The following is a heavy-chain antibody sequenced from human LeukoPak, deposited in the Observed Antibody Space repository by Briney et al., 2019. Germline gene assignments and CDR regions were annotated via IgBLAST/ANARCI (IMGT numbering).Heavy chain of an antibody. J-gene: IGHJ5*02. Sequence: GASVKVSCKASGYDFTTYGISWVRQATGQGLEWMGWMNPNSGNTGYAQKFQGRVTMTRNTSISTAYMELSSLRSEDTAVYYCARRGGYTRFDPWGQGTLVTVSS. CDR3: ARRGGYTRFDP. CDR2: MNPNSGNT. V-gene: IGHV1-8*02. CDR1: GYDFTTYG. D-gene: IGHD5-18*01.